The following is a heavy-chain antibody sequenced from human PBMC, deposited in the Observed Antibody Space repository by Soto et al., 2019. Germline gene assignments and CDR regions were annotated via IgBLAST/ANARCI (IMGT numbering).Heavy chain of an antibody. D-gene: IGHD3-3*01. J-gene: IGHJ4*02. CDR1: GGSISSGGYY. CDR2: IYYSGST. V-gene: IGHV4-31*03. Sequence: QVQLQESGPGLVKPSQTLSLTCTVSGGSISSGGYYWSWIRQHPGKGLEWIGYIYYSGSTYYNPSLKSRVTTSVDTSKNQFSLKLSSVTAADTAVYYCARDLSGYYIPGYFDYWGQGTLVTVSS. CDR3: ARDLSGYYIPGYFDY.